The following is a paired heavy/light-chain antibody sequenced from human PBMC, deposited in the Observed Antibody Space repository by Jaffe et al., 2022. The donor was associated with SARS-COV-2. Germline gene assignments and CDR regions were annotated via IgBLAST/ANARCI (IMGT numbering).Heavy chain of an antibody. CDR3: ARARGVGDY. Sequence: QVQLVESGGGVVQPGRSLRLSCAASGFTFHTYAMHWVRQAPGKGLEWVAVISFDGDNIYYSDPVKGRFTISRDNSKNTLYLQMNNLTTEDTAVYFCARARGVGDYWGQGSLVTVSS. V-gene: IGHV3-30-3*01. CDR1: GFTFHTYA. CDR2: ISFDGDNI. J-gene: IGHJ4*02. D-gene: IGHD3-3*01.
Light chain of an antibody. J-gene: IGKJ1*01. CDR2: GAS. V-gene: IGKV3-20*01. Sequence: EIVLTQSPGTLSLSPGERATLSCRASQRVSDTYIAWYQQKPGQAPRLLIYGASRRATGIPDRFSGSGSGTDFTLTISRLEPEDYAVYYCQQSTSSLWTFGQGTRVEVK. CDR1: QRVSDTY. CDR3: QQSTSSLWT.